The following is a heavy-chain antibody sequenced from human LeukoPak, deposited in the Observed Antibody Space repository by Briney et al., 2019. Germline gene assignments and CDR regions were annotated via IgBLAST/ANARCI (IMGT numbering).Heavy chain of an antibody. V-gene: IGHV3-7*01. CDR2: IKQDGSEK. CDR3: ARLRSGGSDY. J-gene: IGHJ4*02. CDR1: GFTFSDYY. D-gene: IGHD2-15*01. Sequence: GGSLRLSCAASGFTFSDYYMSWIRQAPGKGLEWVANIKQDGSEKYYVDSVKGRFTISRDNAKNSLYLQMNSLRAEDTAVYYCARLRSGGSDYWGQGTLVTVSS.